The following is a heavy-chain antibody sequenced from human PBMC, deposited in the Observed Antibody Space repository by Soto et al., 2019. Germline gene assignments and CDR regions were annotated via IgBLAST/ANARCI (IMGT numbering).Heavy chain of an antibody. D-gene: IGHD3-10*01. CDR1: GFSLSTSGVA. V-gene: IGHV2-5*02. J-gene: IGHJ4*02. CDR3: GHRRRTMECDY. CDR2: IYWDDDK. Sequence: QITLKASGPTLVKPTQTLTLTCTFSGFSLSTSGVAVGWIRQPPGKALEWLALIYWDDDKRYSPSLKSRLTITKDTSKNQVVLRMTTMDPVDTATYYCGHRRRTMECDYWGQGTLVTVSS.